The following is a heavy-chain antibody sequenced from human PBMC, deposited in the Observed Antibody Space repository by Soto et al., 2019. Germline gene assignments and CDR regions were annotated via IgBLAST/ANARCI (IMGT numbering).Heavy chain of an antibody. J-gene: IGHJ4*02. CDR1: GLSLNRAN. Sequence: GRSPRLSSAAPGLSLNRANMCWALLAPRKGLEWVANIKQDGSEKYYVDSVKGRFTISRDNAKNSLYLQMNSLRAEDTAVYYCARAQNDYIWGSYRSAPNYFDYWGQGT. CDR2: IKQDGSEK. CDR3: ARAQNDYIWGSYRSAPNYFDY. D-gene: IGHD3-16*02. V-gene: IGHV3-7*02.